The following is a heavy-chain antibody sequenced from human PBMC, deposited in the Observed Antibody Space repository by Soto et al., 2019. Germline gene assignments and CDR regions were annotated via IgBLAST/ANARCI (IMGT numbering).Heavy chain of an antibody. V-gene: IGHV3-7*03. CDR2: INQDGSEK. CDR3: AIMYIAAGGSAFDY. D-gene: IGHD6-13*01. Sequence: GGSLRLSCAASGFNFRSSFMTWVRQAPGKGLEWVANINQDGSEKYYVASAKGRFTISRDNAKNSLYLQMNSLRAEDTAVYYCAIMYIAAGGSAFDYWGQGALVTVSS. CDR1: GFNFRSSF. J-gene: IGHJ4*02.